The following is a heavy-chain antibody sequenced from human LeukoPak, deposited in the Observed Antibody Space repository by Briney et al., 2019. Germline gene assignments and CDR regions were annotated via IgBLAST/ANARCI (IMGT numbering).Heavy chain of an antibody. CDR1: GYIFSAYY. D-gene: IGHD1-26*01. Sequence: ASVRVSCKASGYIFSAYYIHWVRQAPGQGLEWMGRINPNTGGTIFAQRFQDRVTMTRDTSISTAYMELNRLTSDDTAVYYCAREWELRKIDYWGQGTLVTVSS. V-gene: IGHV1-2*06. CDR3: AREWELRKIDY. CDR2: INPNTGGT. J-gene: IGHJ4*02.